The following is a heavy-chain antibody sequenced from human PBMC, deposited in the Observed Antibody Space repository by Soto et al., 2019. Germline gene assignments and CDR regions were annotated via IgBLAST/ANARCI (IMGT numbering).Heavy chain of an antibody. CDR1: GFTFKSYG. J-gene: IGHJ4*02. CDR2: IWYDGSKK. Sequence: QVQLVESGGGVVQPGRSLRLSCATSGFTFKSYGMHWVRQAPGKGLEWVAVIWYDGSKKYYADSVKGRFTISRDDSKNTLYLQMNSLRAEDTAIYYGARDVGVVGATLDYWGQGTLVTVSS. D-gene: IGHD1-26*01. CDR3: ARDVGVVGATLDY. V-gene: IGHV3-33*01.